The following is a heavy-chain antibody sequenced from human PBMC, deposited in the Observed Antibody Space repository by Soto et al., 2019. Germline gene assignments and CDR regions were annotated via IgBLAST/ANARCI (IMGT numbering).Heavy chain of an antibody. CDR1: GYSFTNYG. CDR2: IRAYNGNT. CDR3: ARDRGVAPPVAGNTHYYYYMDV. V-gene: IGHV1-18*01. Sequence: QDQLVQSGVEVKKPGASVKVSCKASGYSFTNYGITWVRQAPGQVLEGMGWIRAYNGNTNYAQKFQGRVTMTTDASTSTAYLELRSLRSDDTAVYYCARDRGVAPPVAGNTHYYYYMDVWGKGTTVTVSS. J-gene: IGHJ6*03. D-gene: IGHD6-19*01.